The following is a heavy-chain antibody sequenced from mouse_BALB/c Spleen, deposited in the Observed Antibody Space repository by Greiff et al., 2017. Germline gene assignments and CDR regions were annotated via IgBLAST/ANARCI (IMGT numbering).Heavy chain of an antibody. CDR2: IWRGGST. CDR3: AKSGGYPYAMDY. Sequence: QVHVKQSGPSLVQPSQSLSITCTVSGFSLTSYGVHWVRQSPGKGLEWLGVIWRGGSTDYNAAFMSRLSITKDNSKSQVFFKMNSLQADDTAIYYCAKSGGYPYAMDYWGQGTSVTVSS. D-gene: IGHD1-1*02. V-gene: IGHV2-5-1*01. J-gene: IGHJ4*01. CDR1: GFSLTSYG.